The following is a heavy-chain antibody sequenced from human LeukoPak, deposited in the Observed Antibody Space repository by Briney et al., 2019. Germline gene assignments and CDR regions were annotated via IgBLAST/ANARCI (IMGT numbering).Heavy chain of an antibody. D-gene: IGHD6-13*01. V-gene: IGHV3-64*01. CDR1: GFTFSGYG. CDR3: TRGGEAAGDY. CDR2: IRSNGGST. J-gene: IGHJ4*02. Sequence: GGSLRLSCAASGFTFSGYGMHWVRQPPGKGLEYVSGIRSNGGSTYYANSVKGRFTISRDNSTNTLYLQMASPRIDDMAVYYCTRGGEAAGDYWGQGALVTVSS.